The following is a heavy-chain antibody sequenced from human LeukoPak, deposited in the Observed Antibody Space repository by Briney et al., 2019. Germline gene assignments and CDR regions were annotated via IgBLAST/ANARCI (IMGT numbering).Heavy chain of an antibody. J-gene: IGHJ6*02. CDR2: ISGSGGST. D-gene: IGHD2-15*01. CDR3: ARDRALVVAATYYYYGMDV. Sequence: GGSLRLSCAASGFTFSSYAMSWVRQAPGKGLEWVSAISGSGGSTYYADSVKGRFTISRDNAKNSLYLQMNSLRAEDTAVYYCARDRALVVAATYYYYGMDVWGQGTTVTVSS. V-gene: IGHV3-23*01. CDR1: GFTFSSYA.